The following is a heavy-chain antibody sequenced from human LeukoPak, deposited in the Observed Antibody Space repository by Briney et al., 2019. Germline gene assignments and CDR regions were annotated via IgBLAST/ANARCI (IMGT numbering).Heavy chain of an antibody. CDR2: INNDGGSS. J-gene: IGHJ3*02. V-gene: IGHV3-64D*08. CDR3: VKSMVTFWGVIRTDAFDI. D-gene: IGHD3-16*01. Sequence: GGSLRLSCSASGFTFNNFAMHWVRQAPGKGQEYVSGINNDGGSSYFADSVKSRFTISRDNSVNTLYLQMSSLIHEDTAVYYCVKSMVTFWGVIRTDAFDIWGHGTLVTVSS. CDR1: GFTFNNFA.